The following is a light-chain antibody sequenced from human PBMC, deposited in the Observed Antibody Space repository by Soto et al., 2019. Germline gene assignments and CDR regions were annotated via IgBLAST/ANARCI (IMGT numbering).Light chain of an antibody. J-gene: IGKJ1*01. V-gene: IGKV3-20*01. CDR2: GSS. Sequence: VLTQSPGALSLSPGERVTLSCRASQSLRSRYLAWYQQKPGQAPGLLVYGSSSRATGIPDRFSGTGSETDFTLTISRLEPEDCAVYYCQQYGISPWTFGQGTKVEIK. CDR3: QQYGISPWT. CDR1: QSLRSRY.